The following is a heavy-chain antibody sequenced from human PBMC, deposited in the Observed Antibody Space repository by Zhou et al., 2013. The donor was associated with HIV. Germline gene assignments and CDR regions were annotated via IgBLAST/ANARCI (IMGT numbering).Heavy chain of an antibody. CDR2: IIPILGIA. D-gene: IGHD1-26*01. CDR1: GGTFSSYA. Sequence: QVQLVQSGAEVKKPGSSVKVSCKASGGTFSSYAISWVRQAPGQGLEWMGRIIPILGIANYAQKFQGRVTITADKSTSTAYMELSSLRSEDTAVYYCARVSGSYYHAFDIWGLGTMVTVSS. CDR3: ARVSGSYYHAFDI. J-gene: IGHJ3*02. V-gene: IGHV1-69*04.